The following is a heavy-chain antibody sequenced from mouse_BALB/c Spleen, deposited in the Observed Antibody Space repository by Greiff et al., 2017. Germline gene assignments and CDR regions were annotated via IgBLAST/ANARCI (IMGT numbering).Heavy chain of an antibody. CDR2: ISSGSSTI. Sequence: EVKLMESGGGLVKPGGSLKLSCAASGFTFSSFGMHWVRQAPEKGLEWVAYISSGSSTIYYADTVKGRFTISRDNPKNTLFLQMTSLRSEDTAMYYCARGRSTMITTPFAYWGQGTLVTVSA. D-gene: IGHD2-4*01. J-gene: IGHJ3*01. CDR3: ARGRSTMITTPFAY. CDR1: GFTFSSFG. V-gene: IGHV5-17*02.